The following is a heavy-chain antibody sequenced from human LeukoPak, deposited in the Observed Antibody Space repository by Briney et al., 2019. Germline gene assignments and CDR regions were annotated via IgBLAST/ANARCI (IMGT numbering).Heavy chain of an antibody. Sequence: SETLSLTCTVSGYSISSGYYWGWIRQPPGKGLEWIGSIYHSGSTYYNPSLKSRVTISVDTSKNQFSLKLSSVTAADTAVYYCARSRFLEWLVHDAFDIWGRGTMVTVSS. CDR3: ARSRFLEWLVHDAFDI. CDR2: IYHSGST. D-gene: IGHD3-3*01. CDR1: GYSISSGYY. J-gene: IGHJ3*02. V-gene: IGHV4-38-2*02.